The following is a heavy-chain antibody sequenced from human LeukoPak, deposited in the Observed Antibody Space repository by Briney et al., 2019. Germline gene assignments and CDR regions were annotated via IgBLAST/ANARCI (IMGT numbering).Heavy chain of an antibody. CDR1: GYTFTSYG. V-gene: IGHV1-18*01. D-gene: IGHD7-27*01. Sequence: ASVKVSCKASGYTFTSYGISWVRQAPGQGLEWMGWISAYNDNTNYAQKLQGRVTMTTDTSTSTAYMELRSLRSDDTAVYYCARDAQLGISKYYYYGMDVWGQGTTVTVSS. CDR3: ARDAQLGISKYYYYGMDV. CDR2: ISAYNDNT. J-gene: IGHJ6*02.